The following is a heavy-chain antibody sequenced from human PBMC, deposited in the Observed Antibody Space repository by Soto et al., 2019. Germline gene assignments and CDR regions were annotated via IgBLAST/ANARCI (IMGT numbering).Heavy chain of an antibody. CDR3: AIDARSVYYFNN. CDR2: TYHSGGA. D-gene: IGHD6-19*01. V-gene: IGHV4-30-2*01. CDR1: GDSISSGGYS. Sequence: QLQLQESGSGLVKPSQTLSLTCVVSGDSISSGGYSLNWIRQPPGTALEWIGHTYHSGGALYNPSLDSRVTISVDKSNNNFSLRLTSVTAAATARYYCAIDARSVYYFNNWGQGTRVSGSS. J-gene: IGHJ4*02.